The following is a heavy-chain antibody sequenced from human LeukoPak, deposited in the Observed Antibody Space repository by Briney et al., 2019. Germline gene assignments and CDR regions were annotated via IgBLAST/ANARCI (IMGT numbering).Heavy chain of an antibody. CDR2: IWHDGSIK. J-gene: IGHJ3*01. Sequence: PGRSLRLSCAASGFTFSTYGMHWVRQAPGKGLEWVAVIWHDGSIKYYADSVKGRFTISGDNSKNTLYLQMNSLRAEDTAVYYCARAVGPFDFWGPGTIVIVSS. CDR3: ARAVGPFDF. V-gene: IGHV3-33*01. CDR1: GFTFSTYG.